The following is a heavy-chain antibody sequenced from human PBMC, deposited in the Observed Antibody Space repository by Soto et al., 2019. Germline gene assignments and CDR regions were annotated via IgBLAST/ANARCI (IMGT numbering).Heavy chain of an antibody. CDR3: ARMTHYYDSRGNKDFDY. CDR1: GYTFTSYD. Sequence: QVQLVQSGAEVKKPGASVKVSCKASGYTFTSYDINWVRQATGQGLEWMGWMNPNSGNTGYAQKFRGGFTMTRNTSISTAEMELSSLRSEDTAVYYCARMTHYYDSRGNKDFDYWGQGTLVTVSS. CDR2: MNPNSGNT. J-gene: IGHJ4*02. V-gene: IGHV1-8*01. D-gene: IGHD3-22*01.